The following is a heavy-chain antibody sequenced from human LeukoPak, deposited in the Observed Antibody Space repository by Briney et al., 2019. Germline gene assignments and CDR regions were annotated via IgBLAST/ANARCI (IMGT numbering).Heavy chain of an antibody. D-gene: IGHD4-17*01. CDR1: GYTFTSYA. Sequence: GASVKVSCKASGYTFTSYAMNWVRQAPGQGLEWMGWINTNTGNPTYAQGFTGRFVFSLDTSVSTAYLQISSLKAEDTAVYYCARHLHPAETTGGYFDFWGRGTLVTVSS. CDR3: ARHLHPAETTGGYFDF. CDR2: INTNTGNP. J-gene: IGHJ2*01. V-gene: IGHV7-4-1*02.